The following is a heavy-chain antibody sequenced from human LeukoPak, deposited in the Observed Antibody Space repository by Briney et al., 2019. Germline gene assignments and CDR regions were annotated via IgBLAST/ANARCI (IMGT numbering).Heavy chain of an antibody. D-gene: IGHD3-22*01. CDR3: ARERNYDSSGYLNDAFDI. V-gene: IGHV1-2*06. J-gene: IGHJ3*02. Sequence: ASVKVSCKASGYTFTGYYMHWVRQAPGQGLEWMGRINPNSGGTSYAQKFQGRVTMTRDTSISTAYMELSRLRSDDTAVYYCARERNYDSSGYLNDAFDIWGQGTMVTVSS. CDR1: GYTFTGYY. CDR2: INPNSGGT.